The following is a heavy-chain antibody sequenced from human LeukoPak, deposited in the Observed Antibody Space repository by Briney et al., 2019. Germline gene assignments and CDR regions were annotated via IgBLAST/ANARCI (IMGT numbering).Heavy chain of an antibody. D-gene: IGHD3-22*01. CDR1: GFTFGDYA. J-gene: IGHJ4*02. CDR3: TRDYHRYYDSSGYDY. V-gene: IGHV3-49*04. Sequence: GGSLRLCCTASGFTFGDYAMSWVRQAPGKGLKWVGFIRSKAYGGTTEYAASVKGRFTISRDDSKSIAYLQMNSLKTEDTAVYYCTRDYHRYYDSSGYDYWGQGTLVTVSS. CDR2: IRSKAYGGTT.